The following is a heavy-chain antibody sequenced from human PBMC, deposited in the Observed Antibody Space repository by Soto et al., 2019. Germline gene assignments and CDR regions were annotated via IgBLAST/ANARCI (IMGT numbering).Heavy chain of an antibody. CDR2: IIPIFGTA. Sequence: SVKVSCKASGGTFSSYAISWVRQAPGQGLEWMGGIIPIFGTANYAQRFQGRVTITADESTSTAYMELSSLRSEDTAVYYCARSIKGLELPYYYGMDVWGQGTTVTVSS. CDR1: GGTFSSYA. D-gene: IGHD1-7*01. V-gene: IGHV1-69*13. J-gene: IGHJ6*02. CDR3: ARSIKGLELPYYYGMDV.